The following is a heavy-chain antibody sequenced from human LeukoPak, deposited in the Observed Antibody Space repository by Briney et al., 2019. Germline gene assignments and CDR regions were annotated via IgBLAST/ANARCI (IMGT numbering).Heavy chain of an antibody. J-gene: IGHJ4*02. CDR1: GFTFSSYG. D-gene: IGHD6-19*01. CDR3: AKDFRKAVAGLFDY. Sequence: GGSLRLSCAASGFTFSSYGMHWVRQAPGKGLERVAVISYDGSNKYYADSVKGRFTISRDNSKNTLYLQMNSLRAEDTAVYYCAKDFRKAVAGLFDYWGQGTLVTVSS. V-gene: IGHV3-30*18. CDR2: ISYDGSNK.